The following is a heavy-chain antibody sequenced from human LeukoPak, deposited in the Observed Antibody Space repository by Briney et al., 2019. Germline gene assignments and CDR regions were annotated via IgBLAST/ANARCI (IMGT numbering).Heavy chain of an antibody. Sequence: SESLSLTCTVSGGSISSYYWSWIRQPPGSGLEWIGCIYYSGSTNDNPSLQSRVTISLDTSKNQFSLKLSYVTAADTAVYYCARGVDYGEDYWGQGTLVTVSS. CDR3: ARGVDYGEDY. D-gene: IGHD4/OR15-4a*01. CDR1: GGSISSYY. V-gene: IGHV4-59*01. CDR2: IYYSGST. J-gene: IGHJ4*02.